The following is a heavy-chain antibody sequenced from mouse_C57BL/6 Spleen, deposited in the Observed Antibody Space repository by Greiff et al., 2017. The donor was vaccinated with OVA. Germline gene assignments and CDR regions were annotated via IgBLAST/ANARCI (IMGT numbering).Heavy chain of an antibody. Sequence: VQLQESGAELVKPGASVKISCKASGYAFRSYWMNWVKQRPGKGLEWIGQIYPGDGDTNYNGKFKGKATLTADKSSSTAYMQLSSLTSEDSAVYFCARRGVVGAMDYWGQGTSVTVSS. CDR1: GYAFRSYW. V-gene: IGHV1-80*01. CDR2: IYPGDGDT. CDR3: ARRGVVGAMDY. D-gene: IGHD1-1*01. J-gene: IGHJ4*01.